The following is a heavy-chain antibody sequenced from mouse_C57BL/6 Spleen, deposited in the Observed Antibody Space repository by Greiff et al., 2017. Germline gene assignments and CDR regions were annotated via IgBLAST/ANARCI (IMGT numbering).Heavy chain of an antibody. CDR3: ARSEDYGSSYFDY. CDR1: GYTFTSYT. J-gene: IGHJ2*01. D-gene: IGHD1-1*01. Sequence: VQLQQSGAELARPGASVKMSCKASGYTFTSYTMHWVKQRPGKGLEWIGYINPSSGYTKYNQKFKDQATLTADKSASTAYMQLSSLTSEDSAVYYCARSEDYGSSYFDYWGQGTTLTVSS. CDR2: INPSSGYT. V-gene: IGHV1-4*01.